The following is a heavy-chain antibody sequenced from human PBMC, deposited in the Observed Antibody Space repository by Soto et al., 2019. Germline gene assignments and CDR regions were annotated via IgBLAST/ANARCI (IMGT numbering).Heavy chain of an antibody. V-gene: IGHV2-5*02. Sequence: ITLKESGPTLVKPTQTLTRTCTFSGFSLSTSGVGVGWIRQPPGKALEWLALIYWDDDKRYSPSLKSRLTITKDTSKNQVVLTMTDMDPVDTATYYCALTYYYDSSGYPLPHFDYWGQGTLVTVSS. J-gene: IGHJ4*02. CDR3: ALTYYYDSSGYPLPHFDY. CDR2: IYWDDDK. D-gene: IGHD3-22*01. CDR1: GFSLSTSGVG.